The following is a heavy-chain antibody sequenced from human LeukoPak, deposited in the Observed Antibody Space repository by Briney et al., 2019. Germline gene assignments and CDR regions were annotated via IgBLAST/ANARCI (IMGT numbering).Heavy chain of an antibody. J-gene: IGHJ4*02. D-gene: IGHD3-22*01. CDR1: GGSISSYY. Sequence: PSETLSLTCTVSGGSISSYYWSWIRQPPGKGLEWIGYIYYSGSTNYNPSLKGRVTISVDRSKGQFSLKLSSVTAADTAVYYCARSHYDSSGSPIFGLGVDYWGQGTLVTVSS. V-gene: IGHV4-59*12. CDR2: IYYSGST. CDR3: ARSHYDSSGSPIFGLGVDY.